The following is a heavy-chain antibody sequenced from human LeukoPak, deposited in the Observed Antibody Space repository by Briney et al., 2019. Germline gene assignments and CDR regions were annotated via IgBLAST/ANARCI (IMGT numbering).Heavy chain of an antibody. D-gene: IGHD3-22*01. V-gene: IGHV3-21*01. J-gene: IGHJ4*02. Sequence: GGSLRLSCAASGFTFSSYWMSWVRQAPGKGLEWVSSISGDYTDIYYADSVKGRFTISRDNAKNSLYLQMNSLRAEDTAVYYCARRGYYDSSGYDCWGQGTLVTVSS. CDR2: ISGDYTDI. CDR3: ARRGYYDSSGYDC. CDR1: GFTFSSYW.